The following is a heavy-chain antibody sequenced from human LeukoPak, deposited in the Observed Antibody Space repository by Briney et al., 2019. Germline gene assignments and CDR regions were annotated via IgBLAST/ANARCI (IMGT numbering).Heavy chain of an antibody. J-gene: IGHJ4*02. CDR1: GVSIGSTNY. D-gene: IGHD2/OR15-2a*01. CDR3: TRDNRPFWPFAF. CDR2: IAHDGTR. V-gene: IGHV4-4*02. Sequence: SETLSLTCGVSGVSIGSTNYWSWVRQAPGRGLEWIGEIAHDGTRNYNSSLRSRVAMSFDRANNYFSLSLTAVTAADTALYYCTRDNRPFWPFAFWGQGVLVTVSS.